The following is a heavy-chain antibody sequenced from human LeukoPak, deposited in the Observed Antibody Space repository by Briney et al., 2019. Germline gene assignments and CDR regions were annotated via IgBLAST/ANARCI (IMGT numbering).Heavy chain of an antibody. V-gene: IGHV4-34*01. Sequence: SETLSLTCAVYGGSFSGYYWSWIRQPPGKGREWIGEINHSGSTNYNPSLKSRVTISVDTSKNQFSLKLSSVTAADTAVYYCARAYDSSGYYDAFDIWGQGTMVTVSS. CDR2: INHSGST. CDR3: ARAYDSSGYYDAFDI. J-gene: IGHJ3*02. CDR1: GGSFSGYY. D-gene: IGHD3-22*01.